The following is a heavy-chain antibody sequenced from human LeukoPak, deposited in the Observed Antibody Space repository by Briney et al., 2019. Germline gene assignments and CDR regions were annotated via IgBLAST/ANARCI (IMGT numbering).Heavy chain of an antibody. CDR1: GGTFSSYA. J-gene: IGHJ6*02. Sequence: GSSVKVSCKASGGTFSSYAISWVRQAPGQGLEWMGGIIPIFGTANYAQKFQGRVTITADESTSTAYMELSSLRSEDTAVYYCARFLRYSPNYYYYGMDVWGQGTTVTVSS. D-gene: IGHD5-18*01. V-gene: IGHV1-69*01. CDR2: IIPIFGTA. CDR3: ARFLRYSPNYYYYGMDV.